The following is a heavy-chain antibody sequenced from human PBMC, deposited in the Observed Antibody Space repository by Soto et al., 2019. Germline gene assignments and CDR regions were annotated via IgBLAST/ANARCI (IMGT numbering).Heavy chain of an antibody. J-gene: IGHJ4*02. Sequence: GGSLILSCAASGFTFSNDWMHWVRQAPGKGLVWVSRIIGDGTTTAYADSVKGRFTISRDNTRNTLYLQMSSLRAEDTAVYYCAKVRRYSGYEYFDYWGQGALVSVSS. CDR2: IIGDGTTT. D-gene: IGHD5-12*01. V-gene: IGHV3-74*03. CDR1: GFTFSNDW. CDR3: AKVRRYSGYEYFDY.